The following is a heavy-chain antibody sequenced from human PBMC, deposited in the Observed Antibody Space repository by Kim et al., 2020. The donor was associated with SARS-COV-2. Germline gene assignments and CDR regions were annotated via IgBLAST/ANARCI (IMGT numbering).Heavy chain of an antibody. CDR2: ISAPGSTI. Sequence: GGSLRLSCAASGFSFSDYYMSWIRQAPGKGLEWVSYISAPGSTIYYADSMQGRFTVSRDNAKNSVYLEMDSLRAEDTAVYYCARVQRTSSCSDDWGQVT. D-gene: IGHD6-13*01. V-gene: IGHV3-11*01. CDR3: ARVQRTSSCSDD. CDR1: GFSFSDYY. J-gene: IGHJ4*02.